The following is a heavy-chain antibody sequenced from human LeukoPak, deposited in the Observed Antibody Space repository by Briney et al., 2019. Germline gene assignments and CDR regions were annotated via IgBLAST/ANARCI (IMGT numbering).Heavy chain of an antibody. CDR2: IYYSGST. CDR1: GGSISSYY. CDR3: ARDKDFGVAYYMDV. V-gene: IGHV4-59*01. D-gene: IGHD3-3*01. Sequence: SETLSLTCTVSGGSISSYYWSWIRQPPGKGLGWIGYIYYSGSTNYNPSLKSRVTISVDTSKNQFSLKLSSVTAADTAVYYCARDKDFGVAYYMDVWGKGTTVTVSS. J-gene: IGHJ6*03.